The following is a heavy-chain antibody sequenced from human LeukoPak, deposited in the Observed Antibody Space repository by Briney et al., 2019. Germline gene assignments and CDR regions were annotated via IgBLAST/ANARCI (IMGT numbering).Heavy chain of an antibody. CDR1: GYSLTTYW. CDR2: IYPGDSDT. Sequence: GEPLKISCQGSGYSLTTYWIARGRKMPGKSPEGVGMIYPGDSDTRYSPYLQGQVTISVDKSVATAYVQWGSLKASDTAMYYCARLSSGPSYGTTYLDNWGQGTLVTVSS. V-gene: IGHV5-51*01. CDR3: ARLSSGPSYGTTYLDN. J-gene: IGHJ4*02. D-gene: IGHD5-18*01.